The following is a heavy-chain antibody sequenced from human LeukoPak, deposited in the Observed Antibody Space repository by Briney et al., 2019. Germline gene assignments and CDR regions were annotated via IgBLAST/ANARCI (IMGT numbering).Heavy chain of an antibody. CDR2: NNGDGSTT. V-gene: IGHV3-74*01. CDR1: GFSLSGCW. J-gene: IGHJ5*02. Sequence: GGSLRLSCVASGFSLSGCWMYWVRQAPGKGLMYISRNNGDGSTTNYADVVKGRFTMSRDNVKNTLYLQMNSLRVEDTAVYYCARDPRNVGLAPWGQGTLVTVSS. CDR3: ARDPRNVGLAP. D-gene: IGHD2-15*01.